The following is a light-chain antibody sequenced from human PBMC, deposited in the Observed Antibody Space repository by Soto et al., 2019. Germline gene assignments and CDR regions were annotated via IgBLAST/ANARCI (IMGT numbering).Light chain of an antibody. J-gene: IGLJ2*01. Sequence: QSVLTQPPSASGSPGQSVTLSCTGSSSDVGTYNYVSWYQQHPGKAPKLMIYEVSNRPSGVSNRFSGSKSGNTASLTISGLQAEDEADYYCSSYTSSSTVVFGGGTKLTVL. CDR2: EVS. CDR1: SSDVGTYNY. CDR3: SSYTSSSTVV. V-gene: IGLV2-14*01.